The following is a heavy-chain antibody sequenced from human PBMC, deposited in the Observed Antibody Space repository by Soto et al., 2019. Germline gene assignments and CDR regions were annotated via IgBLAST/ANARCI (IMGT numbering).Heavy chain of an antibody. V-gene: IGHV3-23*01. CDR1: GFTFSIYA. Sequence: GESLKISCAASGFTFSIYAMSWVRQAPGKGLEWVSAISGSGGSTYYADSVKGRFTISRDNSKNTLYLQMNSLRAEDTAVYYCAKENYYDSSGYYLDAFDIWGQGTMVTVSS. CDR2: ISGSGGST. J-gene: IGHJ3*02. CDR3: AKENYYDSSGYYLDAFDI. D-gene: IGHD3-22*01.